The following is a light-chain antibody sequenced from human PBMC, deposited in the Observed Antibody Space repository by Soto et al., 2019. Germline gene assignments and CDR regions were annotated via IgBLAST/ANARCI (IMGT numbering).Light chain of an antibody. CDR3: QQYGDSVFT. V-gene: IGKV3-20*01. Sequence: EIVLTQSPATLSLSPGERATLSCRASQSVNSGYLAWFQQKGSRAPRLLIYGTSGRATGIPDRFSGNGSRTDFTLTISRLEPEDFGVYYCQQYGDSVFTFGPGTKVEIK. CDR2: GTS. J-gene: IGKJ3*01. CDR1: QSVNSGY.